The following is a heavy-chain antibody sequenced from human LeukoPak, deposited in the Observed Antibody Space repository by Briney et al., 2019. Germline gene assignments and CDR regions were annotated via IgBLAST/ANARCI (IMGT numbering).Heavy chain of an antibody. J-gene: IGHJ3*02. V-gene: IGHV1-24*01. CDR1: GYTLTELS. CDR3: ATDRGSGIVGARGVSAFDI. Sequence: ASVKVSCKVSGYTLTELSMHWVRQAPGKGLEWMGGFDPEDGETIYAQKFQGRVTMTEDTSTDTAYMELSRLRSEDTAVYYCATDRGSGIVGARGVSAFDIWGQGTMVTVSS. D-gene: IGHD1-26*01. CDR2: FDPEDGET.